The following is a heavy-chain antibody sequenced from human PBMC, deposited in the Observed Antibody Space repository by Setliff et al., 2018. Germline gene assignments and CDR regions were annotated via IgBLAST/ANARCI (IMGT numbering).Heavy chain of an antibody. CDR2: IRFDGSNK. V-gene: IGHV3-30*02. D-gene: IGHD6-13*01. J-gene: IGHJ6*03. CDR3: ARSRYTSRWYEMSAMDV. CDR1: GFTFSNYG. Sequence: PGGSLRLSCVASGFTFSNYGMHWVRQAPGKGLEWVTYIRFDGSNKYYADSVKGRFTISRDISKNTLYLQMNSLRPEDTAVYYCARSRYTSRWYEMSAMDVWGKGTTVTVSS.